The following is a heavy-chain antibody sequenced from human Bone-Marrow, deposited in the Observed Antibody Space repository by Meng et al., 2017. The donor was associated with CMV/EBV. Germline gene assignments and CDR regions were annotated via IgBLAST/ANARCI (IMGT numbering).Heavy chain of an antibody. V-gene: IGHV1-46*01. CDR2: INPSGGST. CDR1: GYTFTSYY. D-gene: IGHD3-10*01. Sequence: ASVKVSCKASGYTFTSYYMHWVRQAPGQGLEWMGIINPSGGSTSYAQKFQGRVTMTRDTSTSTVYMELSSLRSEDTAVYYCATTNRGGSGSYWDNGYYYYGMDVWDQGTTVTVSS. J-gene: IGHJ6*02. CDR3: ATTNRGGSGSYWDNGYYYYGMDV.